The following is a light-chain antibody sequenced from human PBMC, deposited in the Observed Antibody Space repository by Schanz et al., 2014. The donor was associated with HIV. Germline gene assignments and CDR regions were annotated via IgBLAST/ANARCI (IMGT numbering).Light chain of an antibody. CDR3: ISYTSDTVL. CDR1: SSDVGGYNY. CDR2: DVT. Sequence: QSALTQPASVSGSPGQSITISCTGTSSDVGGYNYVSWYQQHPGRAPRLLVYDVTYRPSGVSNRFSGSKSGNTASLTISGLQPEDEADYYCISYTSDTVLFGGGTKLTV. J-gene: IGLJ2*01. V-gene: IGLV2-14*03.